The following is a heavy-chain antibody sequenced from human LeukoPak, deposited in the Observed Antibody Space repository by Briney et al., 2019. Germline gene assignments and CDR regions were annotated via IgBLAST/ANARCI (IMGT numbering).Heavy chain of an antibody. CDR1: GFTFSSYE. Sequence: GGSLRLSCAASGFTFSSYEMKWVRQAPGKGLEWVSGISSSGSTIYYADSVKGRFTISRDNAKNSLYLQMNSLRAEDTAVYYCAELGITMIGGVWGKGTTVTISS. CDR2: ISSSGSTI. D-gene: IGHD3-10*02. J-gene: IGHJ6*04. V-gene: IGHV3-48*03. CDR3: AELGITMIGGV.